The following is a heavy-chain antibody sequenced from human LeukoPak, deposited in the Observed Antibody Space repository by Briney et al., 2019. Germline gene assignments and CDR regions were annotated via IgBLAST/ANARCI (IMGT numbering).Heavy chain of an antibody. CDR2: IYYSGST. CDR1: GGSISSGGYY. D-gene: IGHD3-22*01. CDR3: ARDYYDSSGSIYNWFDP. V-gene: IGHV4-31*03. Sequence: PSQTLSLTCTVSGGSISSGGYYWSCIRQRPGMGLEWLGYIYYSGSTYYNPSLKSRVSISLDTSKNQLSLKLSSVTAADTAVYYCARDYYDSSGSIYNWFDPWGQGTLVTVSS. J-gene: IGHJ5*02.